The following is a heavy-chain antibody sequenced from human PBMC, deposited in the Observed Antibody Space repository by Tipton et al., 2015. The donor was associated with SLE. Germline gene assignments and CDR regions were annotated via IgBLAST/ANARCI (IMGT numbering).Heavy chain of an antibody. CDR1: GFTFSNAW. CDR3: TTDGILETGDPYTDY. Sequence: QLVQSGGGLVKPGGSLRLSCAASGFTFSNAWMSWVRQAPGKGLEWVGRIKSKTDGGTTDYAAPVKGRFTISRDDSKNTLYLQMNSLKTEDTAVYYCTTDGILETGDPYTDYWGQGTLVTVSS. J-gene: IGHJ4*02. V-gene: IGHV3-15*01. D-gene: IGHD7-27*01. CDR2: IKSKTDGGTT.